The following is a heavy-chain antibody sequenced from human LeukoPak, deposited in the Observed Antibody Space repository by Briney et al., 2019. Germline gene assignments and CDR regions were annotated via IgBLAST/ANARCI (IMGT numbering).Heavy chain of an antibody. Sequence: AGSLRLSCAASGFTFSSYAMTWVRQAPGKGPEWVSAISGSDGRTFYADSVKGRFTISRDNSKNTLYLQMNSLRVEDTAVYYCAKDPTTITRGYFDSWGQGTLVTVPS. J-gene: IGHJ4*02. D-gene: IGHD3-9*01. CDR3: AKDPTTITRGYFDS. CDR1: GFTFSSYA. CDR2: ISGSDGRT. V-gene: IGHV3-23*01.